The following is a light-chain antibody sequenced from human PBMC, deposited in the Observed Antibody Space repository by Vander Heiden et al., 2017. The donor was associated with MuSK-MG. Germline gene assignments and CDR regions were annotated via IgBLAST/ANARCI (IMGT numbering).Light chain of an antibody. Sequence: EIVLTQSPVTLPLSTGERATLSCTASHSVSPSLAWYQHKPDQAPSLLIYDASNRATGIPARFSGSGSGTDFSLIISSLEPEDFAVYYCQQYGSWLTFGGGTKVEIK. CDR1: HSVSPS. V-gene: IGKV3-11*01. CDR3: QQYGSWLT. CDR2: DAS. J-gene: IGKJ4*01.